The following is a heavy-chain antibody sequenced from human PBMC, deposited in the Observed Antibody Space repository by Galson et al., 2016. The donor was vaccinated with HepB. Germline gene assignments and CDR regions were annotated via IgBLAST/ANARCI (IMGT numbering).Heavy chain of an antibody. Sequence: PALVKPPQTLTLTCTLSGFSFSTLGGVGWIRQPPGKALEWLALIYWNDGKRYSPSLKSRLTIAKDTSKNLVVLTMTDMDPVDTATYYCAHFDFGSGSLDYGGQGTLVAVPS. CDR3: AHFDFGSGSLDY. CDR2: IYWNDGK. D-gene: IGHD3-10*01. J-gene: IGHJ4*02. CDR1: GFSFSTLGG. V-gene: IGHV2-5*01.